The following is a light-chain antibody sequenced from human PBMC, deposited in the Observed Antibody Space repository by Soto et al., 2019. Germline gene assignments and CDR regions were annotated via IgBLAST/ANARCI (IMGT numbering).Light chain of an antibody. CDR3: QQHINWPLT. CDR1: QSVSTY. J-gene: IGKJ4*01. Sequence: EVVLTQSPATMSLYPGEGATLSCRASQSVSTYLAWYQQKPGQAPRLLIYEASNRATGIPARFSGSGSGADFTLTISSLEPEDFALYYCQQHINWPLTFGGGTKVDIK. V-gene: IGKV3-11*01. CDR2: EAS.